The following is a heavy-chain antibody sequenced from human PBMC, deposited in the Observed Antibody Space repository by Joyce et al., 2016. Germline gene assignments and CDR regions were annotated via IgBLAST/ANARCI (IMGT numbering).Heavy chain of an antibody. CDR1: GGSVSSGSYY. CDR3: ASHFRGDAFDI. D-gene: IGHD3-3*02. Sequence: QVQLQESGPGLVKPSETLSLTCTVSGGSVSSGSYYWSWIRQPPGKGLEWIGYIFYRGSPNYNPSRKSRVTISVDTSKNQFSLKLSSVTAADTAVYYCASHFRGDAFDIWGQGTTVTVSS. CDR2: IFYRGSP. V-gene: IGHV4-61*01. J-gene: IGHJ3*02.